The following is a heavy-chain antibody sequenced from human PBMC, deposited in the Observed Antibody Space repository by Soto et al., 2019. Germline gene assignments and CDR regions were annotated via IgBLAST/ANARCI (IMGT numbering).Heavy chain of an antibody. V-gene: IGHV1-18*01. Sequence: RASVKVSCKASGYTFTSYGISWVRQAPGQGLEWMGWISAYNGNTNYAQKLQGRVTMTTDTSTSTAYMELRSLRSDDTAVYYCAREDDILTGSQSDYWGQGTLVTVSS. CDR1: GYTFTSYG. CDR2: ISAYNGNT. J-gene: IGHJ4*02. D-gene: IGHD3-9*01. CDR3: AREDDILTGSQSDY.